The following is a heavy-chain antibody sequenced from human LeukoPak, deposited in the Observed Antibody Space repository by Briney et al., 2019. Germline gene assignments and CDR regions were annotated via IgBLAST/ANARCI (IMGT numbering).Heavy chain of an antibody. CDR2: IYHSGST. CDR3: ARRTMITFGGVIVRHNWFDP. D-gene: IGHD3-16*02. Sequence: SETLSLTCAVSGYSISSGYYWGWIRQPPGKGLEWIGSIYHSGSTYYNPSLKSRVTISVDTSKNQFSLKLSSVTAADTAVYYYARRTMITFGGVIVRHNWFDPWGQGTLVTVSS. J-gene: IGHJ5*02. V-gene: IGHV4-38-2*01. CDR1: GYSISSGYY.